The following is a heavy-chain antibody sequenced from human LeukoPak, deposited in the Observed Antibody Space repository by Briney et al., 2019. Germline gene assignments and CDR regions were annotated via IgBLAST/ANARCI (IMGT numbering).Heavy chain of an antibody. CDR3: AKGRVLSGWYYFDY. Sequence: PGRSLRLSCAASGFTFSSYSMHWVRQAPGKGLEWVAVISYDGSNKYYADSVKGRFTISRDNSKNTLYLQMNSLRAEDTAVYYCAKGRVLSGWYYFDYWGQGTLVTVSS. J-gene: IGHJ4*02. V-gene: IGHV3-30*18. CDR2: ISYDGSNK. CDR1: GFTFSSYS. D-gene: IGHD6-19*01.